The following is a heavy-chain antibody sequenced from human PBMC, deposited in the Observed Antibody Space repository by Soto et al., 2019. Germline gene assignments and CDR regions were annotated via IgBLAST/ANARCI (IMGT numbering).Heavy chain of an antibody. CDR2: ISGSGGST. CDR1: GFTFSSYA. J-gene: IGHJ4*02. D-gene: IGHD3-3*01. CDR3: AKDQGISDFWSGYPAHDY. V-gene: IGHV3-23*01. Sequence: EVQLLESGGGLVQPGGSLRLSCAASGFTFSSYAMSWVRQAPGKGLEWVSAISGSGGSTYYADSVKGRFTISRDNSKNTLYLQMNSLRAEDTAVYYCAKDQGISDFWSGYPAHDYWGQGTLVTVSS.